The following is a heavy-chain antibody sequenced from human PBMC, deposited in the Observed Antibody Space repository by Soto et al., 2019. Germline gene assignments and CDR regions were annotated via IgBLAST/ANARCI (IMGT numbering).Heavy chain of an antibody. V-gene: IGHV3-23*01. CDR1: GFTFISYA. Sequence: EVQLLESGGGLVQPGGSLRLSCAGSGFTFISYAMSWVRQAPGKGLEWVSAISGSGGNTYYADSVKGRFTISRDNSKNTLFLQMNSLRAEDTAVYYCAKDTDGATYYDFWHYWGQGTLDTVSS. D-gene: IGHD3-3*01. J-gene: IGHJ4*02. CDR3: AKDTDGATYYDFWHY. CDR2: ISGSGGNT.